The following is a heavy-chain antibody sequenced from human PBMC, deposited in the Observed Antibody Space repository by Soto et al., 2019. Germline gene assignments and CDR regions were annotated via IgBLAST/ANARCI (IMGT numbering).Heavy chain of an antibody. Sequence: SETLSLTCSVSGGSISNSSYLWGWVRQPPGKGLQWIGSVSHIGSTNYNPSLKSRLTISVGTSKTQSSLRLDSVTAADTSFFYCATYEKGTPDAFDIWGQGTMVTVSS. CDR3: ATYEKGTPDAFDI. D-gene: IGHD1-1*01. CDR1: GGSISNSSYL. J-gene: IGHJ3*02. V-gene: IGHV4-39*01. CDR2: VSHIGST.